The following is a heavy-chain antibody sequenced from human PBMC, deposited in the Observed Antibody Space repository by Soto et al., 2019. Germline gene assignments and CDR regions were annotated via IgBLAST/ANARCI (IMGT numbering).Heavy chain of an antibody. CDR3: ERDQNSSGYIDY. CDR1: GGSISSHY. Sequence: SETLSLTCTVSGGSISSHYWSWVRQPPGKGLEWIGYIYYSGFTDYNPSLKSRVTISEDTSKNQFSLTLTSVTAADTAVYYCERDQNSSGYIDYWGQGIQVTVSS. V-gene: IGHV4-59*11. CDR2: IYYSGFT. D-gene: IGHD3-22*01. J-gene: IGHJ4*02.